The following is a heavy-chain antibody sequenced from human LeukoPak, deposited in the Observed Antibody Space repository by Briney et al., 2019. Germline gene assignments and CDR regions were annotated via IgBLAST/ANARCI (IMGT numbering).Heavy chain of an antibody. D-gene: IGHD1-14*01. V-gene: IGHV4-59*05. CDR3: ASLFKTGPHASYYMDV. Sequence: SETLSLTCTVSGGSISSYYWSWIRQPPGKGLEWIGSIYYSGSTYYNPSLKSRVTISVDTSKNQFSLKLSSVTAADTAVYYCASLFKTGPHASYYMDVWGKGTTVTVSS. J-gene: IGHJ6*03. CDR1: GGSISSYY. CDR2: IYYSGST.